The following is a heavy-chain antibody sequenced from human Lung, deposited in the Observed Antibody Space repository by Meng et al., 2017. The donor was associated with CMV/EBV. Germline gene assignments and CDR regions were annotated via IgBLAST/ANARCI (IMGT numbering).Heavy chain of an antibody. D-gene: IGHD3-3*01. CDR1: GGSFSGYY. Sequence: SETLSLTCAVYGGSFSGYYWSWIRQPPGKGLEWIGKIYHSGSTNYNPSLKSRVTISVDTSKNQFSLKLSSVTAADTAVYYCARLRFLEWLPLDAFDIWGQGXMVTVSS. V-gene: IGHV4-34*01. J-gene: IGHJ3*02. CDR3: ARLRFLEWLPLDAFDI. CDR2: IYHSGST.